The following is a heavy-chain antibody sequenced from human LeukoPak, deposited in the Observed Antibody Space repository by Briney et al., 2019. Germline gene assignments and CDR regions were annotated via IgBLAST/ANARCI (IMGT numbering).Heavy chain of an antibody. V-gene: IGHV3-53*01. Sequence: GGSLRLSCAASGFTVSRNYMTWVRQAPGKGLEWVSVIYAGGNTYYADSVTGRFTVSRDTSKNTLYLQMNSLRVEDTAVYYCAKDMGRIAVAGTDYWGQGTLVTVSS. CDR2: IYAGGNT. D-gene: IGHD6-19*01. CDR3: AKDMGRIAVAGTDY. CDR1: GFTVSRNY. J-gene: IGHJ4*02.